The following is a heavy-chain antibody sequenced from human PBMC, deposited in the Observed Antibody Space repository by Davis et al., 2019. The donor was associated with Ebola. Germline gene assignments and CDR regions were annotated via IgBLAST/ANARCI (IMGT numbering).Heavy chain of an antibody. Sequence: GGSLRLSCAASGFTFSSYSMNWVRQAPGKGLEWVAVISYDGSNKYYADSVKGRFTISRDNAKNTVYLQMNSVRVEDTAVYYCARDWSSSWYWFDPWGQGTLVTVSS. J-gene: IGHJ5*02. CDR3: ARDWSSSWYWFDP. CDR1: GFTFSSYS. V-gene: IGHV3-30*03. D-gene: IGHD6-13*01. CDR2: ISYDGSNK.